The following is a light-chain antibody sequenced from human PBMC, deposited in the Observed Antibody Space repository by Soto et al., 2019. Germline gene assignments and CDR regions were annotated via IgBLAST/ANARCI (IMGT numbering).Light chain of an antibody. CDR2: DVS. Sequence: QSVLIQPASVSGSPGQSITISCTGTSSDVGNYDYVSWYQQHPGKVPKLMIYDVSNRPSGVSNRFSGSKSGNTASLTISGLQAEDKADYYCISFTTRATYVFGTGTKVTVL. J-gene: IGLJ1*01. V-gene: IGLV2-14*01. CDR3: ISFTTRATYV. CDR1: SSDVGNYDY.